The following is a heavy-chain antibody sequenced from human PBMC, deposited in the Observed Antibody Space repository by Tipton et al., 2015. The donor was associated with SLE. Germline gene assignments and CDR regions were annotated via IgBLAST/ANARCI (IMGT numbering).Heavy chain of an antibody. V-gene: IGHV3-74*01. J-gene: IGHJ3*02. Sequence: SLRLSCAASGFTFSSYWMHWVRQAPGKGLVWVSRISSDGSSTSYADSVKGRFTISRDNSKNTLYLQMNSLRAEDTAVYYCAKDATTVTTDPFDIWGQGTMVTVSS. D-gene: IGHD4-17*01. CDR2: ISSDGSST. CDR1: GFTFSSYW. CDR3: AKDATTVTTDPFDI.